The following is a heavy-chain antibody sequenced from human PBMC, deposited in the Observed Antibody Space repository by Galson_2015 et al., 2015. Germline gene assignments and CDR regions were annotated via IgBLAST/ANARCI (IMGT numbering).Heavy chain of an antibody. CDR2: INSDGSSI. CDR3: VRDRGCSGGSCSLAFDI. CDR1: GFTFSSYW. J-gene: IGHJ3*02. Sequence: SLRLSCAASGFTFSSYWMHWVRQAPGKGLVWVSRINSDGSSISYADSVKGRFTISRDNAKNTLYLQMNSLRAEDTAVYHCVRDRGCSGGSCSLAFDIGAKGQWSPSLQ. D-gene: IGHD2-15*01. V-gene: IGHV3-74*01.